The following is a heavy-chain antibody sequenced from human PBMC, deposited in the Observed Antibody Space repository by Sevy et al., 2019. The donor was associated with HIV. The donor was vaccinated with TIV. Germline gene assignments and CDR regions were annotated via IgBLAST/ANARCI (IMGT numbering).Heavy chain of an antibody. CDR2: ISGSGGST. CDR1: GFTFSSYA. J-gene: IGHJ4*02. D-gene: IGHD3-22*01. CDR3: ARGNSGSFDY. V-gene: IGHV3-23*01. Sequence: GGSLRLSCAASGFTFSSYAMSWVRQAPGKGLEWVSAISGSGGSTYYADSVKGRFTISRDNSKNTLYLQMNSLRPEDTAIYYCARGNSGSFDYWGQGTLVTVSS.